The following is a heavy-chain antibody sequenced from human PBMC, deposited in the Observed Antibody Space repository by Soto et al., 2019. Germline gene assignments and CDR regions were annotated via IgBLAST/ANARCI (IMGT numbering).Heavy chain of an antibody. J-gene: IGHJ4*02. CDR2: ISSSSTYI. CDR1: GFTFSSYS. V-gene: IGHV3-21*01. CDR3: ARGEGFGELVDF. Sequence: EVQLVESGGGLVKPGGSLRLSCAASGFTFSSYSMNWVRQAPGKGLEWVSSISSSSTYIYYADSVKGRFTNSRDNAKNSLYLLMNSLRAEDTAIYYCARGEGFGELVDFWGQGTLVTVSS. D-gene: IGHD3-10*01.